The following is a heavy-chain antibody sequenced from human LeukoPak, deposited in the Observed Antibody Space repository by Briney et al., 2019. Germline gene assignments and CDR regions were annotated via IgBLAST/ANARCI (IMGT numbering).Heavy chain of an antibody. J-gene: IGHJ4*02. D-gene: IGHD3-16*02. CDR3: AKATRGVWGSYRPLDY. CDR2: IESDGITT. V-gene: IGHV3-74*01. Sequence: PGGSLRLSCAASGFTFSSYVMHWVRQAPGKGLVWVSRIESDGITTIYADSVRGRFTISRDNAKNTLFLQMDSLRAEDTAVYYCAKATRGVWGSYRPLDYWGQGTLVTVSS. CDR1: GFTFSSYV.